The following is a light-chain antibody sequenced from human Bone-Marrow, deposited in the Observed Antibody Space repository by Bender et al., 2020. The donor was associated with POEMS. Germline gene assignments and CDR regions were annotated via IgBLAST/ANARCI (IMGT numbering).Light chain of an antibody. CDR2: DDT. CDR1: DIESKS. Sequence: SYVLTQPPSVSVAPGQTATITCGGHDIESKSVHWYHQKPGQAPVLVIYDDTDRPSGIPERFSGSNSGNTATLTISRVEAGDEADYYCHVWHSITDQMVFGGGTRLTVL. J-gene: IGLJ2*01. V-gene: IGLV3-21*02. CDR3: HVWHSITDQMV.